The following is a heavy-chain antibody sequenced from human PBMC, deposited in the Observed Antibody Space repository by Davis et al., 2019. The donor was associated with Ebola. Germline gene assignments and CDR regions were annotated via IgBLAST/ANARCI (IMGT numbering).Heavy chain of an antibody. CDR3: ARIIIAAAGMGIDN. D-gene: IGHD6-13*01. CDR2: IYYSGKT. CDR1: GGSISSSAYY. J-gene: IGHJ4*02. V-gene: IGHV4-39*01. Sequence: MPSETLSLTCTVSGGSISSSAYYWSWIRQPPGKGLEWIGIIYYSGKTYYNPSLKSRVTISVDTSKNQFSLKLTSVTAADTAVYFCARIIIAAAGMGIDNWGQGTLVTVSS.